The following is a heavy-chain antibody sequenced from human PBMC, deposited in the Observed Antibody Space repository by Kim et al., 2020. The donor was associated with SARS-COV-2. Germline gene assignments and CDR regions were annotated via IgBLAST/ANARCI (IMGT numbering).Heavy chain of an antibody. CDR3: ARRGYTYGHGRFDP. Sequence: SPSLKSRVTMSMDTTKNQFSRKLSSVSAADTAVYYCARRGYTYGHGRFDPWGQGTLVTVSS. J-gene: IGHJ5*02. V-gene: IGHV4-39*01. D-gene: IGHD5-18*01.